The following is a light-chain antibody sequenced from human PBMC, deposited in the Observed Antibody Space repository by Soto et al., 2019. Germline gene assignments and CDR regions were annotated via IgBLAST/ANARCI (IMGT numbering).Light chain of an antibody. CDR3: SSYTSSSTLV. Sequence: QSALTQPASVSGSPGQSITISCTGTSSDVGGYNYVSWYQQHPGTAPKLMIYDVSNRPSGVSNRFSGSKSGNTASLTISGLQAEDDADYYCSSYTSSSTLVFGGGTKVTVL. CDR1: SSDVGGYNY. J-gene: IGLJ2*01. CDR2: DVS. V-gene: IGLV2-14*01.